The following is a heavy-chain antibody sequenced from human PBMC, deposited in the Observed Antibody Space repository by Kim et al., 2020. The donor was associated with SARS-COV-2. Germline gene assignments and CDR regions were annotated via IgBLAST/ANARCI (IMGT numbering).Heavy chain of an antibody. Sequence: SETLSLTCAVYGGSFSGYYWSWIRQPPGKGLEWIGEINHSGSTNYNPSLKSRVTISVDTSKNQFSLKLSSVTAADTAVYYCARRGYYDSSVDYWGQGTLVTVSS. CDR3: ARRGYYDSSVDY. V-gene: IGHV4-34*01. D-gene: IGHD3-22*01. CDR2: INHSGST. J-gene: IGHJ4*02. CDR1: GGSFSGYY.